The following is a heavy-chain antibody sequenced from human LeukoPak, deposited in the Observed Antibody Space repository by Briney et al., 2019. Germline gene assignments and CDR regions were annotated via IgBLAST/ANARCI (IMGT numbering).Heavy chain of an antibody. Sequence: GGSLRLSRAASGFTFSSYAMSWVRQAPGKGLEWVLAISGSGGSTYYADSVKGRFTISRDNSRNTLYLQMNSLRAEDTAVYYCATNSWTMVRGVSFDYWGQGTLVTVSS. V-gene: IGHV3-23*01. CDR2: ISGSGGST. J-gene: IGHJ4*02. CDR3: ATNSWTMVRGVSFDY. CDR1: GFTFSSYA. D-gene: IGHD3-10*01.